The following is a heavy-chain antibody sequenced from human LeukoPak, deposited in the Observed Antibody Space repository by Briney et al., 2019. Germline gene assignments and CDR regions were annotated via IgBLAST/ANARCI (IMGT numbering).Heavy chain of an antibody. CDR3: ARDRYSSSSFFDY. CDR2: ISYDGTNK. V-gene: IGHV3-30*04. D-gene: IGHD6-6*01. Sequence: GGSLRLSCAASGFTFRSYAMHWVRQAPGKGLEWVAVISYDGTNKYYADSVKGPFTISRDNSKNTLYLQMNSLRVEDTAVYYCARDRYSSSSFFDYWGQGTLVTVSS. J-gene: IGHJ4*02. CDR1: GFTFRSYA.